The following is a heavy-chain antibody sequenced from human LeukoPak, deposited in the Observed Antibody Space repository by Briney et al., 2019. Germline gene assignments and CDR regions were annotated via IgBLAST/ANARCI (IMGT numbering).Heavy chain of an antibody. J-gene: IGHJ4*02. CDR2: IKQDGSEK. V-gene: IGHV3-7*01. D-gene: IGHD1-14*01. Sequence: GGSLRLSCAASGFTFSDYYMSWLRQAPGKGLEWVANIKQDGSEKYYVDSVKGRFTISRDNAKNSLYLQMNSVRAEDTAVYYCAREEPAHDYWGQGTLVTVSS. CDR3: AREEPAHDY. CDR1: GFTFSDYY.